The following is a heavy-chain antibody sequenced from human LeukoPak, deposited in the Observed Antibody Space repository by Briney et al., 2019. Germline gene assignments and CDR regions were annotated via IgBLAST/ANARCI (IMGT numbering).Heavy chain of an antibody. V-gene: IGHV4-59*01. CDR2: IYYNGST. D-gene: IGHD6-19*01. Sequence: PSETLSLTCTVSGGSMSRYYWSWIRQPPGKGLEWIGYIYYNGSTNYNPSLKSRVTILVDTSKNQFSLKLNSVTAADTAVYYCAGGSGWFRYWGQGTLVTVSS. J-gene: IGHJ4*02. CDR1: GGSMSRYY. CDR3: AGGSGWFRY.